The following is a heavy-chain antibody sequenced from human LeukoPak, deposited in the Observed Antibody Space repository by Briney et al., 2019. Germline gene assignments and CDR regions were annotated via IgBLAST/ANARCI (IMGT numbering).Heavy chain of an antibody. V-gene: IGHV4-30-4*01. CDR1: GGSISSGDYY. CDR2: IYYSGST. Sequence: PSQTLSLTCTVSGGSISSGDYYWSWIRQPPGKGLEWIGYIYYSGSTYYNPSLKSRVTVSVDTSKNQFSLKLSSVTAADTAVYYCARVIVPAAIDYWGQGTLVTVSS. CDR3: ARVIVPAAIDY. J-gene: IGHJ4*02. D-gene: IGHD2-2*01.